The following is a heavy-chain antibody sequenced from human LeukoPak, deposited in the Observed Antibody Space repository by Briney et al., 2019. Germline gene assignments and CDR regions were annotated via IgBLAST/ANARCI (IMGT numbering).Heavy chain of an antibody. CDR3: ARMSAAGTTHPQYFDY. V-gene: IGHV1-69*05. CDR2: IIPIFGTA. Sequence: ASVNVSCKASGYTFTSYYMHWVRQAPGQGLEWMGGIIPIFGTANYAQKFQGRVTITTDESTSTAYMELSSLRSEDTAVYYCARMSAAGTTHPQYFDYWGQGTLVTVSS. D-gene: IGHD6-13*01. CDR1: GYTFTSYY. J-gene: IGHJ4*02.